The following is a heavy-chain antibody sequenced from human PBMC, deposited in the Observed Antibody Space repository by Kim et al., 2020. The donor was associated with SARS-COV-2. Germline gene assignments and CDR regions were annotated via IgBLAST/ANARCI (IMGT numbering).Heavy chain of an antibody. CDR2: IYYSGST. CDR1: GGSISSSSYY. V-gene: IGHV4-39*01. CDR3: ARGYYDFWSGYLFDY. J-gene: IGHJ4*02. D-gene: IGHD3-3*01. Sequence: SETLSLTCTVSGGSISSSSYYWGWIRQPPGKGLEWIGSIYYSGSTYYNPSLKSRVTISVDTSKNQFSLKLSSVTAADTAVYYCARGYYDFWSGYLFDYWGQGTLVTVSS.